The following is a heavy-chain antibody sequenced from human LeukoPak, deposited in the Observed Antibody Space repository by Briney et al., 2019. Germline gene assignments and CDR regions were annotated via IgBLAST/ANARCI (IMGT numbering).Heavy chain of an antibody. Sequence: GGSLRLSCAASGFTVSSNYMSWVSQAPGKGLEWVSVIYSGGSTYYADSVKGRFTISRDNSKNTLYLLMSSLRAEDTAVYYCARQNTPHGNFDYWGQGTLVTVSS. D-gene: IGHD1-26*01. V-gene: IGHV3-53*01. CDR3: ARQNTPHGNFDY. J-gene: IGHJ4*02. CDR2: IYSGGST. CDR1: GFTVSSNY.